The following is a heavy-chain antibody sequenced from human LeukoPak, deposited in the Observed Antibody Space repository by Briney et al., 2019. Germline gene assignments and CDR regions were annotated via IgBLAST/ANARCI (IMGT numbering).Heavy chain of an antibody. Sequence: GGSLRLSCAASGFTFSSYSMNWVRQAPGKGLEWVSSISSSGSYIYYADSVKGRFTISRDNSKNTLYLQMNSLRAEDTAVYYCAKDPIYRPAYYYDSSGYYGYWGQGTLVTVSS. V-gene: IGHV3-21*04. D-gene: IGHD3-22*01. CDR3: AKDPIYRPAYYYDSSGYYGY. CDR2: ISSSGSYI. J-gene: IGHJ4*02. CDR1: GFTFSSYS.